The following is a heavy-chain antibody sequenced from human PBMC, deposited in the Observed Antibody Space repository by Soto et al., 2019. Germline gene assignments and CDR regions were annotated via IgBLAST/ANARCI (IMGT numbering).Heavy chain of an antibody. V-gene: IGHV1-18*01. CDR2: ISAYNGNT. Sequence: ASVKVSCKASGYTFTSYGISWVRQAPGEGLEWMGWISAYNGNTNYAQKLQGRVTMTTDTSTSTAYMELRSLRSDDTAVYYCARDRGYSYGFVGDFDLWGRGTLVTVSS. CDR1: GYTFTSYG. J-gene: IGHJ2*01. D-gene: IGHD5-18*01. CDR3: ARDRGYSYGFVGDFDL.